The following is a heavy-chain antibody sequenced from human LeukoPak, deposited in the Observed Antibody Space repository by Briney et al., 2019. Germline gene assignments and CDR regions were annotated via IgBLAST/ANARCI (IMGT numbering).Heavy chain of an antibody. CDR2: ISGNGGST. CDR1: GFTFSSYG. Sequence: GGSLRLSCAASGFTFSSYGISWVRQAPGKGLEWVSGISGNGGSTYYADSVKGRFTISRDNSKNTLYLQMNSLRPEVTAVFYCAKRGSGYNQFYSWGQGTLVTVSS. D-gene: IGHD3-3*01. V-gene: IGHV3-23*01. CDR3: AKRGSGYNQFYS. J-gene: IGHJ4*02.